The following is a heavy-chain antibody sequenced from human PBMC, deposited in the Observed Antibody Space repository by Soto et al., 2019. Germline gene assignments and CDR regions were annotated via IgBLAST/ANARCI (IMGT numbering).Heavy chain of an antibody. CDR1: GGTFSTFG. CDR3: AKSATMDAGDKYYYDF. V-gene: IGHV1-69*13. CDR2: IIPFFGTA. Sequence: SVKVSCKASGGTFSTFGISWVRQAPGQGLEWMGGIIPFFGTARYSQKFEDRITITADESTNTVYMDLRSLTSEDTAIYYSAKSATMDAGDKYYYDFWGQGALVTVSS. D-gene: IGHD4-17*01. J-gene: IGHJ4*02.